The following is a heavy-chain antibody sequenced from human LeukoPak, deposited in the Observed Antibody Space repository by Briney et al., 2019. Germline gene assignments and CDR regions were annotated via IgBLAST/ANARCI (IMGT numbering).Heavy chain of an antibody. J-gene: IGHJ4*02. D-gene: IGHD3-10*01. CDR2: IIPIFGTA. V-gene: IGHV1-69*06. Sequence: ASVKVSCKASGGTFSSYAISWVRQAPGQGLEWMGGIIPIFGTANYAQKFQGRVTITADKSTSTAYMELSSLRSEDTAVYYCASPYYYGSGSNYYFDYWGQGTLVTVSS. CDR3: ASPYYYGSGSNYYFDY. CDR1: GGTFSSYA.